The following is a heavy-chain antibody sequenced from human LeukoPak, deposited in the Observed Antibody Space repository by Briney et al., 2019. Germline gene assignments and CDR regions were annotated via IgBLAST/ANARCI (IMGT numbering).Heavy chain of an antibody. CDR3: ASDREPSRILLVADY. CDR1: GFTFSSYG. Sequence: GLSLRLSCAASGFTFSSYGMHWVRQAPGKGLEWVAVISYDGSNKYYVDSVKGRFTISRDNSKNTLYLQMNSLRAEDTAVYYCASDREPSRILLVADYWGQGTLVTVSS. CDR2: ISYDGSNK. D-gene: IGHD2-8*01. J-gene: IGHJ4*02. V-gene: IGHV3-30*03.